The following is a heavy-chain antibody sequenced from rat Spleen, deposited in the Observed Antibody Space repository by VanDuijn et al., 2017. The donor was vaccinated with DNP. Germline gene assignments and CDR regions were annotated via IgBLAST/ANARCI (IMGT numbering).Heavy chain of an antibody. J-gene: IGHJ3*01. Sequence: EVQLVESDGGLVQPGRSLKLSCAASGFTFNDYYMAWVRQAPTKGLEWVATISYDGDTTYYRDSVKGRFTISRDNAKNTLYLQMGSLRSEDTATYYCARGTMMVVTPFAYWGQGTLVTVSS. D-gene: IGHD1-12*02. CDR1: GFTFNDYY. CDR3: ARGTMMVVTPFAY. V-gene: IGHV5-29*01. CDR2: ISYDGDTT.